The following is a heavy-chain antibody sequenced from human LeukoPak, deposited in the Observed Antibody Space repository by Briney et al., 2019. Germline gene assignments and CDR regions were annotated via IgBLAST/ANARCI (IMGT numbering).Heavy chain of an antibody. CDR2: ISSNGGST. J-gene: IGHJ5*02. V-gene: IGHV3-64D*09. Sequence: GGSLRLSCSASGFPFISYAMHWVRQAPGKGLEYVSAISSNGGSTYYADSVKGRFNISRDNSKNTLYLQMSSLRAEDTAVYYCVKDSADNWFDPWGQGTLVTVSS. CDR1: GFPFISYA. CDR3: VKDSADNWFDP.